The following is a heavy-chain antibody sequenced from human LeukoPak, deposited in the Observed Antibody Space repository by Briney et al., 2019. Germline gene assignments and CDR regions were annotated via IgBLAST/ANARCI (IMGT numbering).Heavy chain of an antibody. V-gene: IGHV1-69*06. D-gene: IGHD5-18*01. CDR1: GGSVSSCA. CDR2: IIPIFGTA. J-gene: IGHJ6*03. Sequence: GASVKVSCKASGGSVSSCAISWVRQAPGRGLEWMGRIIPIFGTANYAQKFQGRVTITADIASSTAYMELTSLTSEDTAVYFCAKQGAARQDYYMDVWGNGTTVTVSS. CDR3: AKQGAARQDYYMDV.